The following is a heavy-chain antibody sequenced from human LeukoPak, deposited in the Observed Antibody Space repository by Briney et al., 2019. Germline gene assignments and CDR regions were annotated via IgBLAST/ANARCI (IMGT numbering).Heavy chain of an antibody. CDR1: GFTFSSYW. CDR2: IKQDGSEK. J-gene: IGHJ1*01. D-gene: IGHD6-13*01. CDR3: ARAQYSSSPEVQH. V-gene: IGHV3-7*01. Sequence: GGSLRLSCAASGFTFSSYWMSWVRQAPGKGLEWVANIKQDGSEKYYVDSVKGRFTISRDNAKNSLYLQMNSLRAEDTAVYYCARAQYSSSPEVQHWGQGTLVTVSS.